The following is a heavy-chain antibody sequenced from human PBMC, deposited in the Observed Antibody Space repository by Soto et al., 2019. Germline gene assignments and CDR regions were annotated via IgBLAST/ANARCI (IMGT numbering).Heavy chain of an antibody. CDR2: IIPILGIA. CDR3: AMYYYDSSGSLNY. J-gene: IGHJ4*02. D-gene: IGHD3-22*01. Sequence: QVQLVKSGAEVKKPGSSVKVSCKASGGTFSSYTISWVRQAPGQGLEWMGRIIPILGIANYAQKFQGRVTITADKSTSTAYMELSSLRSEDTAVYYCAMYYYDSSGSLNYWGQGTLVTVSS. CDR1: GGTFSSYT. V-gene: IGHV1-69*02.